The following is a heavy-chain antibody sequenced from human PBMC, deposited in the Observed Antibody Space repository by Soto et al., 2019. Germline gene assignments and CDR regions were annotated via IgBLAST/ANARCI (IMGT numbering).Heavy chain of an antibody. Sequence: SEALSITCTVSGGSLNSYYWTWIRQSPGKGLEWIGYVSSTGSTNYNPSLKSRLTMSLDTSTNEVSLSLTSVPAADAAVYFCARFSPPRMSYESNPGCYDPWGQGTMVTVSS. J-gene: IGHJ5*02. CDR1: GGSLNSYY. V-gene: IGHV4-59*01. D-gene: IGHD3-22*01. CDR3: ARFSPPRMSYESNPGCYDP. CDR2: VSSTGST.